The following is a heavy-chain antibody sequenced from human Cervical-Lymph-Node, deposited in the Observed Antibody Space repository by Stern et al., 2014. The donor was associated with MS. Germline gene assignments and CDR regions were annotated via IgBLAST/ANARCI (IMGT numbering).Heavy chain of an antibody. D-gene: IGHD2-21*02. CDR2: ISPMFGRA. Sequence: VQLVQSGAEVKKPGSSVRVSCKASVGTFSTHVISWIRQAPGQGLEWMGGISPMFGRARYAQKFQGRLRITADESTTTAHMEFSSLTSEDVAVYYCAKERGDSFDFATWGQGTLVTVSS. J-gene: IGHJ4*02. CDR1: VGTFSTHV. V-gene: IGHV1-69*01. CDR3: AKERGDSFDFAT.